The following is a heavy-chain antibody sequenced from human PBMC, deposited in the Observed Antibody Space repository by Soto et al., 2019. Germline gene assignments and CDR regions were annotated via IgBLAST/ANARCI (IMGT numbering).Heavy chain of an antibody. CDR2: ISGSGGST. Sequence: PGGSLRLSCAASGFTFSSYAMSWVRQAPGKGLEWVSAISGSGGSTYYADSVKGRFTISRDNSKNTLYLQMNSLRAEDTAVYYCAKDRTGFTVTAYYFDYWGQGTLVTVSS. CDR1: GFTFSSYA. V-gene: IGHV3-23*01. D-gene: IGHD2-21*02. CDR3: AKDRTGFTVTAYYFDY. J-gene: IGHJ4*02.